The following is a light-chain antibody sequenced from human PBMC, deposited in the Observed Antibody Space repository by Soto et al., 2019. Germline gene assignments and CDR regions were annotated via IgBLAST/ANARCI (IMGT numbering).Light chain of an antibody. Sequence: EILLTQSPATCSSPPGEVATLSWRASQRGSTYVAWYQQNLDHAARLQISDASNKATGVPSGFSGSGSGTDFTLTISNLEPGDSGIYYCQQRGGLIVTFGGGTKVEI. J-gene: IGKJ4*01. CDR1: QRGSTY. V-gene: IGKV3-11*01. CDR3: QQRGGLIVT. CDR2: DAS.